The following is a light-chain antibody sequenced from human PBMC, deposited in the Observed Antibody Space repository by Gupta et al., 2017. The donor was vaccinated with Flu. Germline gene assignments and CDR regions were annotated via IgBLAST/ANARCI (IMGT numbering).Light chain of an antibody. CDR1: QSVLSNSNNKNY. CDR3: QQYYTTPQS. CDR2: WAS. V-gene: IGKV4-1*01. J-gene: IGKJ1*01. Sequence: NCKSSQSVLSNSNNKNYLAWYHQKPGQPPKLLIYWASTRESGVPDRFSGSGSGTDFTLTISSLQAEDVAVYYCQQYYTTPQSFGQGTKVEVK.